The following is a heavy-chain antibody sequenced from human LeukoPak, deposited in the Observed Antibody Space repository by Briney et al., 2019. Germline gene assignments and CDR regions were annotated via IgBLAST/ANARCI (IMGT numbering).Heavy chain of an antibody. Sequence: GGSLRLSCAASGFTFSTYWMKWVRQAPGKGLEWVASIKEDGSDKCYVDSVKGGFSISRDNAKNSLYLQMNSLRTEDTAVYYCAKGGHFNFDYWGQGTLVTVSS. CDR1: GFTFSTYW. CDR2: IKEDGSDK. CDR3: AKGGHFNFDY. J-gene: IGHJ4*02. V-gene: IGHV3-7*01. D-gene: IGHD5-12*01.